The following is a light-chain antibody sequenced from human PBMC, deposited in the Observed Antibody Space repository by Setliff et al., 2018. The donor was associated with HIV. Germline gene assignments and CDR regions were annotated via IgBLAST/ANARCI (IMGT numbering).Light chain of an antibody. Sequence: QSVLTQPPSVSGTPGQRVTISCTGSSSNFGAGYDVHWYQQLPGTAPKLLISGNNNRPSGVPDRFSGSKSGTSASLAITGLQAEDEADYYCQSYDSSLSAYVFGTGTKV. CDR3: QSYDSSLSAYV. V-gene: IGLV1-40*01. CDR1: SSNFGAGYD. J-gene: IGLJ1*01. CDR2: GNN.